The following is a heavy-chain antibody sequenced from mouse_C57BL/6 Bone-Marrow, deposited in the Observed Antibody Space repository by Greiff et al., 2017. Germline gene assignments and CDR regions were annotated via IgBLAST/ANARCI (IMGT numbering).Heavy chain of an antibody. Sequence: EVKLMESGGDLVKPGGSLKLSCAASGFTFSSYGMCWVRQTPDKRLEWVATISSGGSYTYYPDSVKGRFTISRDNAKNTLYLQMSSLKSEDTAMYYCARRGGDRFAYWGQGTLVTVSA. CDR3: ARRGGDRFAY. CDR1: GFTFSSYG. V-gene: IGHV5-6*01. J-gene: IGHJ3*01. D-gene: IGHD3-3*01. CDR2: ISSGGSYT.